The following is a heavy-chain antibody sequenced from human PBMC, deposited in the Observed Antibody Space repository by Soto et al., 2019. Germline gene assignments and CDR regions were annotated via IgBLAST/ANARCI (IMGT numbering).Heavy chain of an antibody. CDR1: GYTFNMYY. J-gene: IGHJ4*02. Sequence: QVQLVQSGAEVRNPGASVKVFCKASGYTFNMYYMHWVRQAPGQGLEWMGVINPNGDSTTYAQKFQGRPTMTRDTSTSTVYMDLTRLRSEDTAVYYCAREWAAAARMVDKWGQGTLVTVSS. CDR2: INPNGDST. D-gene: IGHD6-13*01. CDR3: AREWAAAARMVDK. V-gene: IGHV1-46*02.